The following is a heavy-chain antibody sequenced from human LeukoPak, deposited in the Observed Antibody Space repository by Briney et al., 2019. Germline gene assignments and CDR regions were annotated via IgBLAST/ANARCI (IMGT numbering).Heavy chain of an antibody. CDR2: ISSSSSTI. CDR3: ARGPRRYDSSGYPEFFQH. J-gene: IGHJ1*01. V-gene: IGHV3-48*01. CDR1: GFTFSYYS. D-gene: IGHD3-22*01. Sequence: GGSLRLSXAASGFTFSYYSMNWVCQAPGKGLEWVSYISSSSSTIYYADSVKGRFTISRDNAKNSLYLQMNSLRAEDTAVYYCARGPRRYDSSGYPEFFQHWGQGTLVTVSS.